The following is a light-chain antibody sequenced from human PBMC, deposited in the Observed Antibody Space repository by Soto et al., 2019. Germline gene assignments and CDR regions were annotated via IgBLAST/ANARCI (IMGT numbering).Light chain of an antibody. CDR1: QNLSRYF. CDR2: GAS. V-gene: IGKV3-20*01. CDR3: QQHDILPIT. Sequence: EVVLTQSPGTLSWSPGDRASLSCRASQNLSRYFLAWYQHKPGQAPRLLISGASRRATVIPDRFIGAWSWTDVTLTISRLEPEDLSLYYCQQHDILPITFGQGTRLEI. J-gene: IGKJ5*01.